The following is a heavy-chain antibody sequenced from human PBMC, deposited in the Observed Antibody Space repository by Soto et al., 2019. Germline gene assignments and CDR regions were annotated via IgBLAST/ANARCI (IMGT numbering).Heavy chain of an antibody. CDR3: GKGVISTVTTNAFGY. CDR1: GFTFSSYA. D-gene: IGHD4-17*01. CDR2: ISGSGGST. J-gene: IGHJ4*02. Sequence: EVQLLESGGGLVQPGRSLRLSCAASGFTFSSYAMSWVRQAPGKGLEWVSAISGSGGSTYYADSVKGRFTISRDNTKNPLNLQMNSLRAADTAVYYCGKGVISTVTTNAFGYWGQGTLVTVSS. V-gene: IGHV3-23*01.